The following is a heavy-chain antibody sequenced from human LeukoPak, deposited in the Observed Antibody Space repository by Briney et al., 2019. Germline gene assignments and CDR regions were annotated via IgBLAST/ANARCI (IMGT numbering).Heavy chain of an antibody. J-gene: IGHJ4*02. CDR3: ARVSVYGGNSDFDY. Sequence: ASVKVSCKASGYTFTSYGISWVRQAPGQGLEWMGWISAYNGYTNYAQKLQGRVTMTTDISTSTAYMELRSLRSDDTAVYYCARVSVYGGNSDFDYWGQGTLVTVSS. V-gene: IGHV1-18*01. CDR1: GYTFTSYG. CDR2: ISAYNGYT. D-gene: IGHD4-23*01.